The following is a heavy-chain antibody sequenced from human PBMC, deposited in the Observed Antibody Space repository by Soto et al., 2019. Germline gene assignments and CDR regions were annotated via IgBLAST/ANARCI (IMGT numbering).Heavy chain of an antibody. V-gene: IGHV1-69*01. CDR1: GGSFGNSA. D-gene: IGHD3-3*01. CDR2: FIPAYRTL. Sequence: QVLLVQSGAEVKKPGSSVKISCKASGGSFGNSAINWVRQTSGQGLEWLGGFIPAYRTLNFAQKFKGRVTITADESTGTAFMTLSGLASNDTAVYYCATGVIWIGYFTVDSWGQGTRVTVSS. CDR3: ATGVIWIGYFTVDS. J-gene: IGHJ4*02.